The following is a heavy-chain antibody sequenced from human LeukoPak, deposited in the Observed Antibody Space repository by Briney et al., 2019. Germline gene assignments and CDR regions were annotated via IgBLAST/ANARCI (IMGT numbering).Heavy chain of an antibody. D-gene: IGHD3-22*01. Sequence: SETLSLTCTVSGGSISSSSYYWGWIRQPPGKGLEWIGSIYYSGSTYYNPSPKSRVTITVDTSKNQFSLKLSSVTAADTAVYYCASDIVVADGFFHSWGQGTPVTVSS. CDR2: IYYSGST. CDR1: GGSISSSSYY. J-gene: IGHJ4*02. V-gene: IGHV4-39*01. CDR3: ASDIVVADGFFHS.